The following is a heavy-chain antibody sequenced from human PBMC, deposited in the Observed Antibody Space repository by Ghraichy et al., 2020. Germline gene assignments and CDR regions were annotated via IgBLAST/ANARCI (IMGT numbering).Heavy chain of an antibody. Sequence: SQTLSLTCNVSDDSINSADYYWTWIRQTPGKGLEWIGNIYYSGVTYYNPALQSRLSMSVDRSKNQFSLTLRSVTAADTAVYYCAREVVFITTIRYFDSWGQGTMVTVSS. CDR2: IYYSGVT. V-gene: IGHV4-30-4*01. D-gene: IGHD3-22*01. CDR1: DDSINSADYY. J-gene: IGHJ4*02. CDR3: AREVVFITTIRYFDS.